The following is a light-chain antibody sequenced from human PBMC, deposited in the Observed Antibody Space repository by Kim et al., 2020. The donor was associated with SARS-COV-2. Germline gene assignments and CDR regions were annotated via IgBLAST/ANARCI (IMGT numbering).Light chain of an antibody. J-gene: IGKJ5*01. CDR3: QQYYSYPLIT. CDR1: QGISSY. Sequence: STGDRVTITCRASQGISSYLAWYQQKPGKAPKLLIYAASTLQSGVPSRFSGSGSGTYFTLTISCLQSEDFATYYCQQYYSYPLITFGQGTRLEIK. V-gene: IGKV1-8*01. CDR2: AAS.